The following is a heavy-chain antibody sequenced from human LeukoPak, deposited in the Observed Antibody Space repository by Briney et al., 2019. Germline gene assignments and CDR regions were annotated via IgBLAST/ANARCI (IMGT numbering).Heavy chain of an antibody. V-gene: IGHV4-31*03. Sequence: SETLSLTCTVSGGSISSGGYYWRWIRQHPGKGLEWIGYIYYSGSTYYNPSLKSRVTISVDTSKNQFSLKLSSVTAADTAVYYCARRANYYDSSANWDYWGQGTLVTVSS. CDR1: GGSISSGGYY. CDR2: IYYSGST. CDR3: ARRANYYDSSANWDY. D-gene: IGHD3-22*01. J-gene: IGHJ4*02.